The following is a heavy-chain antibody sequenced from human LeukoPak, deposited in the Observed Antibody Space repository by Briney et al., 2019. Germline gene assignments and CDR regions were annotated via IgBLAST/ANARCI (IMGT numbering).Heavy chain of an antibody. V-gene: IGHV1-2*02. CDR2: INPNSGGT. CDR3: ARARDGYNYVGAFDI. Sequence: ASVKVSCKASGYTFTGYYMHWVRQAPGQGLEWMGWINPNSGGTNYAQKFQGRVTMTRDTSISTAYMELSSLRSEDTAVYYCARARDGYNYVGAFDIWGQGTMVTVSS. D-gene: IGHD5-24*01. CDR1: GYTFTGYY. J-gene: IGHJ3*02.